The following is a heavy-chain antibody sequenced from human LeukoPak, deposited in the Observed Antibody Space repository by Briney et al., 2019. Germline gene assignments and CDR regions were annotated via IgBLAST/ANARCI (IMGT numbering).Heavy chain of an antibody. D-gene: IGHD2-15*01. CDR2: INHSGST. J-gene: IGHJ4*02. CDR3: PGGVAYCSGGNFLCWKLRGQPFVY. Sequence: SETLSLTCAVYGVSFSGYYLSWLRQPPGKGLEWMGGINHSGSTNFNPSLKSRVTISVDTHKNQFSLKQTSLTAPDTAVCFCPGGVAYCSGGNFLCWKLRGQPFVYWGQGTLVTVSS. CDR1: GVSFSGYY. V-gene: IGHV4-34*01.